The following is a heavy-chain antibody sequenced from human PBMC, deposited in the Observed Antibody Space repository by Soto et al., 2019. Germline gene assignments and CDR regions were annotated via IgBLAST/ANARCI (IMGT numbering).Heavy chain of an antibody. CDR1: GFTFSSYG. D-gene: IGHD6-19*01. Sequence: QVQLVESGGGVVQPGRSLRLSCAASGFTFSSYGMHWVRQAPGKGLEWVAVIWYDGSNKYYADSVKGRFTISRDNSKNXLYLQMNGLRAEDTAVYYCARDSRLYSSGPGPLDYWGQGTLVTVSS. CDR2: IWYDGSNK. V-gene: IGHV3-33*01. J-gene: IGHJ4*02. CDR3: ARDSRLYSSGPGPLDY.